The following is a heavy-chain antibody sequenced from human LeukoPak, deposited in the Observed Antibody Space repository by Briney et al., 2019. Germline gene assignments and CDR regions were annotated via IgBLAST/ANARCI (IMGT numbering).Heavy chain of an antibody. D-gene: IGHD4-11*01. Sequence: GGSLRLSCAASGFTFSSYWMSWVRQAPGKGLEWVANIKEDGSEKYYVDSVKGRFTISRDNAKNSLYLEVNSLRAEDTAVYYCGRLAYGNYVWGQGALVTVSS. CDR2: IKEDGSEK. CDR1: GFTFSSYW. V-gene: IGHV3-7*05. CDR3: GRLAYGNYV. J-gene: IGHJ4*02.